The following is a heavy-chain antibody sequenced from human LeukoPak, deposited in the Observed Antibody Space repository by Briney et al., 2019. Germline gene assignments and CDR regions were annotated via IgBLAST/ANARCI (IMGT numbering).Heavy chain of an antibody. J-gene: IGHJ4*02. V-gene: IGHV3-48*01. CDR1: GFTFSSYS. D-gene: IGHD1/OR15-1a*01. CDR3: ARGTYYFDY. CDR2: ISTSSSII. Sequence: GGSLRLSCAASGFTFSSYSMNWVRQAPGKGLEWVSYISTSSSIIYYADSVKGRFTISRDNAKNSLYLQMNSLRAEDTALYYCARGTYYFDYWGQGTLVTVSS.